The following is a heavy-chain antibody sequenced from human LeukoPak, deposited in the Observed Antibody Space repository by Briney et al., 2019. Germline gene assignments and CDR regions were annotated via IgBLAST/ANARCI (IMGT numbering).Heavy chain of an antibody. D-gene: IGHD2-2*01. CDR3: ARVAGYCNSISNCYSDY. CDR1: GFAFNTYT. V-gene: IGHV3-21*01. CDR2: IRSTGTSV. Sequence: GGSLRLSCAASGFAFNTYTMNWVRQAPGKGLEWVSPIRSTGTSVYYADSVKGRFTISRDNAKNSLYLQMNSLRAEDTAVYYCARVAGYCNSISNCYSDYWGQGTLVPVSS. J-gene: IGHJ4*02.